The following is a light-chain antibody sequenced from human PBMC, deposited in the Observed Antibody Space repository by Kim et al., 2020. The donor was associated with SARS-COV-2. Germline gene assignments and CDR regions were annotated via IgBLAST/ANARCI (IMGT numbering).Light chain of an antibody. CDR2: AAS. Sequence: ASVRDRVTITCLASQDISNFLAWYQQKPGKVPTLLIYAASTLQSGVPSRFSGSGSGTDFTLTISSLQPEDVATYYCQKYNSAPLTFGGGTKVDIK. CDR1: QDISNF. J-gene: IGKJ4*01. V-gene: IGKV1-27*01. CDR3: QKYNSAPLT.